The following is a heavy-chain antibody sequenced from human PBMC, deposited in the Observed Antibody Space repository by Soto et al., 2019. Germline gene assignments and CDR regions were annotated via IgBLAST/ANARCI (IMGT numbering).Heavy chain of an antibody. CDR2: ISNDGTIT. CDR3: VSKGGDISPA. CDR1: GFTFRNYA. D-gene: IGHD2-15*01. V-gene: IGHV3-23*01. J-gene: IGHJ5*02. Sequence: GGSLRLSCAASGFTFRNYAMGWVRQAPGKGLEWIAAISNDGTITVYADSVKGRLTISRDNSKNTLFLQMNSLRAEDTAVYYCVSKGGDISPAWGQGTLVTVSS.